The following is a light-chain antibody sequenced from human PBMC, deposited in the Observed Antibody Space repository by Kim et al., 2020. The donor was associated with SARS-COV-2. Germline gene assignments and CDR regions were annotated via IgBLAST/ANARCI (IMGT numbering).Light chain of an antibody. V-gene: IGKV1-5*03. CDR3: QQYHSSLWT. CDR1: QSIGIW. CDR2: KAS. J-gene: IGKJ1*01. Sequence: ASVGERVTITGRASQSIGIWLAWYQQKLGKAPKVLVYKASTLERGVPSRFSGTGSGTEFTLTISSLQPDDFATYHCQQYHSSLWTFGQGTKVDIK.